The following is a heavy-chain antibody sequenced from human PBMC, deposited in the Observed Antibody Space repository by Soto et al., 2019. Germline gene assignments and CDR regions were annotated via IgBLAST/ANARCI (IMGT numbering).Heavy chain of an antibody. D-gene: IGHD2-2*01. J-gene: IGHJ4*02. Sequence: GGSXRLXXVASGFXXXXXXXXXVXXAPGMGLEWVAGIKEDSSEEVYVDSVKGRFSISRDNAKNSLYLQLNSLRAEDTAVYYCATAISSPFSNFDYWGQGSLVTVSS. CDR3: ATAISSPFSNFDY. CDR2: IKEDSSEE. V-gene: IGHV3-7*01. CDR1: GFXXXXXX.